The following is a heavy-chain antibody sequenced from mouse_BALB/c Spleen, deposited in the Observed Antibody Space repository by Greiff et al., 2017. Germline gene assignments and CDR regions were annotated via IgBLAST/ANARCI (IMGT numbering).Heavy chain of an antibody. V-gene: IGHV2-9*02. D-gene: IGHD1-1*01. J-gene: IGHJ4*01. Sequence: VKLVESGPGLVAPSQSLSITCTVSGFSLTSYGVHWVRQPPGKGLEWLGVIWAGGSTNYNSALMSRLSISKDNSKSQVFLKMNSLQTDDTAMYYCARVYYYGSSYVRAMDYWGQGTSVTVSS. CDR3: ARVYYYGSSYVRAMDY. CDR1: GFSLTSYG. CDR2: IWAGGST.